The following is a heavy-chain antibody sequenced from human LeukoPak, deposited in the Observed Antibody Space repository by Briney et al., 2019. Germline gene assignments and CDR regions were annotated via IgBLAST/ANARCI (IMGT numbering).Heavy chain of an antibody. CDR3: AKDRSYGDYVDYFDY. CDR2: ISYDGSNK. J-gene: IGHJ4*02. CDR1: GFTFSSYG. V-gene: IGHV3-30*18. Sequence: PGGSLRLSCAASGFTFSSYGMHWVRQAPGKGLEWVAVISYDGSNKNYADSVKGRFTISRDNSKNTLYLQMNSLRAEDTAVYYCAKDRSYGDYVDYFDYWGQGTLVTVSS. D-gene: IGHD4-17*01.